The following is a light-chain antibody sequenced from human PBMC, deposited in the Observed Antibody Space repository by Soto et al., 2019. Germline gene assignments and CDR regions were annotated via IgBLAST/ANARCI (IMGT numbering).Light chain of an antibody. Sequence: IVMTQSPATLSVSPGERATLSCRASQSVNSYLAWYQQKPGQAPRLLIYGASTRATGFPARFSGSGSGTEFTLTISSLQSEDFAFYFCQQYNSWPPAFGQGTKV. J-gene: IGKJ1*01. CDR1: QSVNSY. V-gene: IGKV3-15*01. CDR3: QQYNSWPPA. CDR2: GAS.